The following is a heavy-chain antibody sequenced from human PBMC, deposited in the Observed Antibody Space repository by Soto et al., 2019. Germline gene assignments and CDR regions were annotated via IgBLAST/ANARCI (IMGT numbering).Heavy chain of an antibody. J-gene: IGHJ6*02. D-gene: IGHD3-10*01. CDR3: ARAMVRGSDYYYYYGMDV. V-gene: IGHV1-18*01. Sequence: ASVKVSCKASGYTFTIYGISWVLQAPGQGLEWMGWISAYNGNTNYAQKLQGRVTMTTDTSTSTAYMELRSLRSDDTAVYYCARAMVRGSDYYYYYGMDVWGQGTTVTVSS. CDR1: GYTFTIYG. CDR2: ISAYNGNT.